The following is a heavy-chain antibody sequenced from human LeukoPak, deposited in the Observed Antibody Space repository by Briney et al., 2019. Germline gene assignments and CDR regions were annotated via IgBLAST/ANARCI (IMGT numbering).Heavy chain of an antibody. CDR1: GYTFTSYF. CDR2: INPSGGST. CDR3: ARSCVGATTKCNQYFQH. Sequence: ASVKVSCKPSGYTFTSYFMNWVRQAPGQGLEWMGIINPSGGSTSYAQKFQGRVTMTRDTSTSTVYMELSSLRSEDTAVYYCARSCVGATTKCNQYFQHWGQGTLVTVSS. J-gene: IGHJ1*01. V-gene: IGHV1-46*01. D-gene: IGHD1-26*01.